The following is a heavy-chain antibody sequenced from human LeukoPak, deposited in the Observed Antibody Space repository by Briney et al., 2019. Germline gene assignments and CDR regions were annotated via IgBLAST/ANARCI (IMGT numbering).Heavy chain of an antibody. CDR2: MNPNSGNT. V-gene: IGHV1-8*01. Sequence: ASVKVSCKASGYTFTSYDINWVRQATGQGLEWMGWMNPNSGNTGYAQKFQGRVTMTRNTSISTAYMELSSLRSEDTAVYYCAGGRTFGIAAAGDLDYWGQGTLVTVSS. CDR1: GYTFTSYD. D-gene: IGHD6-13*01. J-gene: IGHJ4*02. CDR3: AGGRTFGIAAAGDLDY.